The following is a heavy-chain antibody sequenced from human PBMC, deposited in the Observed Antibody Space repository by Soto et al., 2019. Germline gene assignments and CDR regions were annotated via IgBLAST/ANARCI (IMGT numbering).Heavy chain of an antibody. CDR3: AAGGGLPRYY. J-gene: IGHJ4*02. CDR2: IYHSGST. Sequence: QLQLQESGSGLVKPSQTLSLTCAVSGGSISSGGYSWSWIRQPPGNGLAWIGYIYHSGSTYYNPSLKSRVTISVDMSKNQFSLKLSSVTAADTAVYYCAAGGGLPRYYWGQGTLVTVSS. CDR1: GGSISSGGYS. V-gene: IGHV4-30-2*01. D-gene: IGHD5-12*01.